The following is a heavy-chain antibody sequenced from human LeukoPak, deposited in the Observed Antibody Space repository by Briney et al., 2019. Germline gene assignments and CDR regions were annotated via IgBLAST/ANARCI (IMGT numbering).Heavy chain of an antibody. J-gene: IGHJ4*02. CDR2: IIPIFGTA. CDR3: ARGANDFWSGILDY. D-gene: IGHD3-3*01. V-gene: IGHV1-69*05. CDR1: GGTFSSYA. Sequence: SVKVSCKASGGTFSSYAISWVRQAPGQGLEWMGGIIPIFGTANYAQKSQGRVTITTDESTSTAYMELSSLRSEDTAVYYCARGANDFWSGILDYWGQGTLVTVSS.